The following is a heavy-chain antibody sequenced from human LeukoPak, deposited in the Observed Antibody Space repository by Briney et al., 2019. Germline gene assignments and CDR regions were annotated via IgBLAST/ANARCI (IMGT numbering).Heavy chain of an antibody. CDR2: INPDSGGT. J-gene: IGHJ4*02. V-gene: IGHV1-2*02. CDR1: GYPFISYY. Sequence: GASVKVSCKASGYPFISYYIHWVRLAPGQGLGWMGWINPDSGGTNYAQKFQGRVTMTRDTSITTSYIELTGLRSADTAVFYCARRNADNKLGGTVYFDYWGQGTLVTVSS. D-gene: IGHD4-17*01. CDR3: ARRNADNKLGGTVYFDY.